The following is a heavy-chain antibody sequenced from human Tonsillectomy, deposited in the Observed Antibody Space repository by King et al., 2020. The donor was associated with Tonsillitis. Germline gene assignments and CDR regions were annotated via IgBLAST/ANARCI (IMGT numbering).Heavy chain of an antibody. Sequence: QESGPRLVKPSETLSLTCTVSGGSISGSRYYWGWIRQPPGKGLEWIATIYYSGDTYYNPFLKSRVTISVDTSKNQFSLKLNSVTAADTAVYYCARPLYFYGSGSYPWFDPWGQGALVTVSS. V-gene: IGHV4-39*01. CDR1: GGSISGSRYY. D-gene: IGHD3-10*01. CDR2: IYYSGDT. J-gene: IGHJ5*02. CDR3: ARPLYFYGSGSYPWFDP.